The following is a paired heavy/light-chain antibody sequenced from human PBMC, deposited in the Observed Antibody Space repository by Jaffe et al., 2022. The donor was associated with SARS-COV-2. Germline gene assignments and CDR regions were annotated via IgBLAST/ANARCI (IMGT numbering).Light chain of an antibody. V-gene: IGKV3-11*01. CDR2: DAS. J-gene: IGKJ5*01. Sequence: EIVLTQSPATLSLSPGERATLSCRASQSVSSYLAWYQQKPGQALRLLIYDASYRATGIPARFSGSGSGADFTLTISSLEPEDFAVYYCQQRSDWPVTFGQGTRLEIK. CDR1: QSVSSY. CDR3: QQRSDWPVT.
Heavy chain of an antibody. J-gene: IGHJ4*02. CDR1: GFNFNVWG. V-gene: IGHV3-33*01. CDR3: VRDLDSGYFDY. CDR2: IGHVGNNI. Sequence: QVQLVESGGGVVQPGRSLRLSCAASGFNFNVWGMHWVRQAPGKGLEWVAVIGHVGNNINYADSVKGRLTISRDNSKSTLYLQLNSLRAEDTAVYYCVRDLDSGYFDYWGPGTLVTVSS. D-gene: IGHD6-19*01.